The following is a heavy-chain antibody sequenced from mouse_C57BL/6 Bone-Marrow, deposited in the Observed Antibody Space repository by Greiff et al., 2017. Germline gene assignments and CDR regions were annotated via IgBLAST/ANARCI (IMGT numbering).Heavy chain of an antibody. D-gene: IGHD2-4*01. V-gene: IGHV5-6*01. J-gene: IGHJ4*01. CDR3: AGHFYYEVYYAMDY. Sequence: EVQRVESGGDLVKPGGSLKLSCAASGFTFSSYGMPWVRQTPDKRLEWVATISSGGSYTYYPDSVKGRFTISRDNAKNTLYLQMSSLKSEDTAMYYCAGHFYYEVYYAMDYWGQGTSVTVSS. CDR2: ISSGGSYT. CDR1: GFTFSSYG.